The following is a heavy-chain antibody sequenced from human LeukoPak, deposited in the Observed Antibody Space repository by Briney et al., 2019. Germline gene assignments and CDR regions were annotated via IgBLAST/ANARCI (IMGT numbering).Heavy chain of an antibody. V-gene: IGHV4-34*01. J-gene: IGHJ5*02. Sequence: SETLSLTYAVYGESFSDYYWTWIRQPPGKGLEWIGEINHSGSTNSNPSLKSRVTISLDTSRNQFSLRLSSVTAADTAVYYCARGVLNWFDPWSQGTLVTVSS. D-gene: IGHD2-8*01. CDR2: INHSGST. CDR1: GESFSDYY. CDR3: ARGVLNWFDP.